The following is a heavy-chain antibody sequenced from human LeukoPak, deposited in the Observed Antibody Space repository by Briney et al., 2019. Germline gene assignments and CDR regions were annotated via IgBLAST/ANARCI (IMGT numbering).Heavy chain of an antibody. J-gene: IGHJ4*02. Sequence: GGSLRLSCAASGFTFSSYWMSWVRQAPGKGLEWVANIKQDGGEKYYVDSVKGRFIISRDNAKNSLYPQMNSLRAEDTAVYYCARDKIVGATKFDYWGQGTLVTVSS. CDR2: IKQDGGEK. V-gene: IGHV3-7*03. D-gene: IGHD1-26*01. CDR3: ARDKIVGATKFDY. CDR1: GFTFSSYW.